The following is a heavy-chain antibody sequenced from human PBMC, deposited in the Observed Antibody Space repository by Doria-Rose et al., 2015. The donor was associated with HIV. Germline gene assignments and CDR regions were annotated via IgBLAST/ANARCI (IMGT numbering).Heavy chain of an antibody. V-gene: IGHV2-26*01. CDR3: ARIKSSRWYHKYYFDF. CDR1: GVSLSSPGMG. CDR2: IFSDDER. Sequence: QITLKESGPVLVKPTETLTLTCTVSGVSLSSPGMGVSWIRQPPGKALEWLANIFSDDERSYKTSPKSGLTISRGTSKSQVVLTMTDMDPVDTATYYCARIKSSRWYHKYYFDFWGQGTLVIVSA. D-gene: IGHD6-13*01. J-gene: IGHJ4*02.